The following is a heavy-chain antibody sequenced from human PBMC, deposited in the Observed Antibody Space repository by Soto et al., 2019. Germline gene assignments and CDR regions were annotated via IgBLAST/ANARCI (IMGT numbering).Heavy chain of an antibody. V-gene: IGHV3-21*01. J-gene: IGHJ4*02. D-gene: IGHD6-13*01. CDR3: ARDRIAAAYFDY. CDR1: GFTFSSYN. CDR2: ISSSSSYI. Sequence: GGSLRLSCVGSGFTFSSYNMNWVRQAPGKGLEWVSYISSSSSYIYYADSVKGRFTISRDNAKNSLYLQMNSLRAEDTAVYYCARDRIAAAYFDYWGQGTLVTVSS.